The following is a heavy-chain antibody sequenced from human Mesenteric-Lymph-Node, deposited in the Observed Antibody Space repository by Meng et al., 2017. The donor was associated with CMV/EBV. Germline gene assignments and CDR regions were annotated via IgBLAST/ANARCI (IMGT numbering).Heavy chain of an antibody. J-gene: IGHJ6*02. CDR1: GGTFTNFA. CDR3: ARRLDGLVVPNTYYGMDV. D-gene: IGHD3/OR15-3a*01. Sequence: SVKVSCKASGGTFTNFAVSWVRQAPGQGLEWMGGLIPIFATPNYAQKFQGRVTITTNESSSTAYMELSSLRSEDTAVYYCARRLDGLVVPNTYYGMDVWGQGTTVTVSS. V-gene: IGHV1-69*05. CDR2: LIPIFATP.